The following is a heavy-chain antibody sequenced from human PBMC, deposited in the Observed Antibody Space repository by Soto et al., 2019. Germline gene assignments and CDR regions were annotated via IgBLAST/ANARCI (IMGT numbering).Heavy chain of an antibody. J-gene: IGHJ4*02. CDR2: ISASNGNT. D-gene: IGHD2-15*01. CDR3: ARSGSSWNLRECDS. V-gene: IGHV1-18*01. CDR1: GYTFATYG. Sequence: ASVKVSCKASGYTFATYGFSWVRQAPGQGLEWMGWISASNGNTNYAQKLRGRVTMTTAPSTSPAYMALRRLRSADTAVFYCARSGSSWNLRECDSGGQGTLVAV.